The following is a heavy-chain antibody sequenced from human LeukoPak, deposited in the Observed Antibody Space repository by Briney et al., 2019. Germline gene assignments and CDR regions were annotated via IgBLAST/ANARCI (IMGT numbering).Heavy chain of an antibody. CDR3: ARAGLVIYYYSMDV. Sequence: PGGSLRLSCAASGLTFSDYYMRWIRQAPGKGLLWVSYISSSGSTIYYADSVKGRFTISRDNAKNSLYLQMNSLRAEDTAVYYCARAGLVIYYYSMDVWGQGNTVTVSS. J-gene: IGHJ6*02. CDR2: ISSSGSTI. V-gene: IGHV3-11*01. CDR1: GLTFSDYY. D-gene: IGHD6-19*01.